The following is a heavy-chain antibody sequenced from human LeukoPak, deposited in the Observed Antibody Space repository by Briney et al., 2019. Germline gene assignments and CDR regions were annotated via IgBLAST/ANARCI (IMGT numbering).Heavy chain of an antibody. CDR3: AKDLSYYLTEFDY. Sequence: GGSLRLSCAASGFAFNSRAMSWVRQAPGKGLEWVSAISGSGGSTYYADSVKGRFTISRDNSRNTLYLQMNSLRAEDTAVYYCAKDLSYYLTEFDYWGQGTLVTVSS. CDR2: ISGSGGST. V-gene: IGHV3-23*01. CDR1: GFAFNSRA. J-gene: IGHJ4*02. D-gene: IGHD1-26*01.